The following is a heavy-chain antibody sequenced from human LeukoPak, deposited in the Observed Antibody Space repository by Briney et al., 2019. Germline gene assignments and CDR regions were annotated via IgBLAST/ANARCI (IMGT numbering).Heavy chain of an antibody. CDR1: GGSISSYY. CDR2: IYYSGST. V-gene: IGHV4-59*08. J-gene: IGHJ4*02. Sequence: SETLSLTCTVSGGSISSYYWSWIRQPPGKGLEWIGYIYYSGSTNYNPSLKSRVTISVDTSKNQFSLRLSSVTAADTAVYYCARQGSSWYYFDYWGQGTLVTVSS. CDR3: ARQGSSWYYFDY. D-gene: IGHD6-13*01.